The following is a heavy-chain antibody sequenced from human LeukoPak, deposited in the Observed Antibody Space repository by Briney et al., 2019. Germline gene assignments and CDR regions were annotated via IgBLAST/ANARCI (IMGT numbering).Heavy chain of an antibody. CDR3: AKQLGYCSDGSCYFPY. CDR1: GFTFSSSA. CDR2: ISNNGGYT. Sequence: GGCLRLSCAASGFTFSSSAMSWVRQAPGKGLEGVSAISNNGGYTYYADSVQGRFTISRDNSKSTLCLQMNSLRAEDTAVYYCAKQLGYCSDGSCYFPYWGQGTLVTVSS. D-gene: IGHD2-15*01. J-gene: IGHJ4*02. V-gene: IGHV3-23*01.